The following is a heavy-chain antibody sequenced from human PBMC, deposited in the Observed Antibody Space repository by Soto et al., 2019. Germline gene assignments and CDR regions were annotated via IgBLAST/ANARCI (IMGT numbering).Heavy chain of an antibody. J-gene: IGHJ4*02. CDR1: GFTFSRYD. CDR2: IGSAGDT. D-gene: IGHD6-19*01. Sequence: SGFTFSRYDMHWVRQPTGKGLEWVSGIGSAGDTYYPGSVKGRFTISREDAKNSLYLQMSTLRAEDTAVYYCARDRDNSGWSDWGQGTLVTVSS. V-gene: IGHV3-13*01. CDR3: ARDRDNSGWSD.